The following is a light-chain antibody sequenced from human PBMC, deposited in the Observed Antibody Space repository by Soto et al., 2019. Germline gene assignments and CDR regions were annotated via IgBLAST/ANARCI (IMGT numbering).Light chain of an antibody. V-gene: IGKV3-11*01. J-gene: IGKJ4*01. CDR1: QSVGTY. CDR2: DSS. Sequence: EIVLTQSPATLSLSPGERATLSCRASQSVGTYFAWYQQKPGQAPRLLIYDSSKRATGIPARFSGSGSGTDFTLTISSPEPEDFAVYYCQQRSDWPSTFGGGTKVEIK. CDR3: QQRSDWPST.